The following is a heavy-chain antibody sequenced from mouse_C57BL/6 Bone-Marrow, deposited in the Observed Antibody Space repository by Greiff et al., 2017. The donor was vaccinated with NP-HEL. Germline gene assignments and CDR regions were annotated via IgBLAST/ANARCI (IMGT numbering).Heavy chain of an antibody. J-gene: IGHJ3*01. CDR1: GYTFTTYP. V-gene: IGHV1-47*01. Sequence: VQLQQSGAELVKPGASVKMSCKASGYTFTTYPIEWMKQNHGKSLEWIGNFHPYNDDTKYNEKFKGKATLTVEKSSSTVYLELSRLTSDDSAVYYCASGYDYDGAWFAYWGQGTLVTVSA. CDR2: FHPYNDDT. D-gene: IGHD2-4*01. CDR3: ASGYDYDGAWFAY.